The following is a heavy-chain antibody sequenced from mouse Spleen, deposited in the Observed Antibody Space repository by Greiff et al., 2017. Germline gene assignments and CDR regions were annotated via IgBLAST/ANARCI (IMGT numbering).Heavy chain of an antibody. CDR1: GYTFSSYW. D-gene: IGHD2-2*01. CDR3: ARRVWLRREAWFAY. V-gene: IGHV1-9*01. Sequence: VQRVESGAELMKPGASVKISCKATGYTFSSYWIEWVKQRPGHGLEWIGEILPGSGSTNYNEKFKGKATFTADTSSNTAYMQLSSLTSEDSAVYYCARRVWLRREAWFAYWGQGTLVTVSA. CDR2: ILPGSGST. J-gene: IGHJ3*01.